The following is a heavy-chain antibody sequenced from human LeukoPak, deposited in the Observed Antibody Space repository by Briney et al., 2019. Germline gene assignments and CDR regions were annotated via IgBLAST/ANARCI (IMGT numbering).Heavy chain of an antibody. CDR3: ARDRRGGELWTPYY. CDR1: GYTFTSYY. V-gene: IGHV1-46*01. D-gene: IGHD3-16*01. Sequence: ASVKVSCKASGYTFTSYYMHWVRQAPGQGLEWMGIINPSGGSTSYAQKFQGRVTMTTDTSTSTAYMELRSLRSDDTAVYYCARDRRGGELWTPYYWGQGTLVTVSS. J-gene: IGHJ4*02. CDR2: INPSGGST.